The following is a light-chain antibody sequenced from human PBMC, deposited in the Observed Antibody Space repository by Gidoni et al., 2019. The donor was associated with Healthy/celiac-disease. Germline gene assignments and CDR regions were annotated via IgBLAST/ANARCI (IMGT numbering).Light chain of an antibody. CDR1: QGISNY. J-gene: IGKJ1*01. CDR3: QKYNSALGT. V-gene: IGKV1-27*01. CDR2: ATS. Sequence: DIQMTQSPSSLSASVGDRGTLTCRASQGISNYLAWYQQTTGKVPNLLIYATSTLQSGVPSRFSGSGAGKDFTTIISSLQPEDVATYYCQKYNSALGTFGQXTKVEIK.